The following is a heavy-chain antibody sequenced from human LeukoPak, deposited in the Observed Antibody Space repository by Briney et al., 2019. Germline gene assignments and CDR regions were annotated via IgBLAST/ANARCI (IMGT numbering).Heavy chain of an antibody. D-gene: IGHD3-3*01. J-gene: IGHJ4*02. V-gene: IGHV1-24*01. CDR2: FDPEDGET. CDR1: GYTLTELS. Sequence: ASVKVSCKVSGYTLTELSMHWVRQARGKGLEWMGGFDPEDGETIYAQKFQGRVTMTEDTSTDTAYMELSSLRSEDTAVYYCATAKKHNDFWSAVHFDYWGQGTLVTVSS. CDR3: ATAKKHNDFWSAVHFDY.